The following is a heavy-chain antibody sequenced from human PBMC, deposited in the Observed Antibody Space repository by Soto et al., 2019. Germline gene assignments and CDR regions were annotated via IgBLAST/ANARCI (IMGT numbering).Heavy chain of an antibody. CDR2: ISYGGSDK. V-gene: IGHV3-30*18. CDR3: AKGAAASTWYFDY. J-gene: IGHJ4*02. CDR1: GFTFGVYG. Sequence: PGGSLRLSCAAAGFTFGVYGMHWVRQDPGKGLEWVAVISYGGSDKYYADSVKGRFTISRDNSKNTVYLQMNSLRAEDTAVYYYAKGAAASTWYFDYWGQGTLVTVSS. D-gene: IGHD6-13*01.